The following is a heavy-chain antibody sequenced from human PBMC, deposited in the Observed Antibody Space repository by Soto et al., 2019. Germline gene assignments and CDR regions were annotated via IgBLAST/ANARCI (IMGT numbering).Heavy chain of an antibody. V-gene: IGHV3-30-3*01. D-gene: IGHD6-13*01. CDR3: ARGSSSWYWFDP. Sequence: QPGGSLRLSCAASGFTFSSYAMHWVRQAPGKGLEWVAVISYDGSNKYYADSVKGRFTISRDNSKNTLYLQMNSLRSEDTAVYYCARGSSSWYWFDPWGQGTLVTVSS. CDR2: ISYDGSNK. CDR1: GFTFSSYA. J-gene: IGHJ5*02.